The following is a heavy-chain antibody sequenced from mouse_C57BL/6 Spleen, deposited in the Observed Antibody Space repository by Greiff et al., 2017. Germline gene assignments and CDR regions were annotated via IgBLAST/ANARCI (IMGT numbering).Heavy chain of an antibody. D-gene: IGHD2-3*01. CDR1: GFTFSDYY. CDR2: ISNGGGST. CDR3: ARPDGHAMDY. J-gene: IGHJ4*01. V-gene: IGHV5-12*01. Sequence: EVKVVESGGGLVQPGGSLKLSCAASGFTFSDYYMYWVRQTPEKRLEWVAYISNGGGSTYYPDTVKGRFTISRDNAKNTLYLQMSRLKSEDTAMYYCARPDGHAMDYWGQGTSVTVSS.